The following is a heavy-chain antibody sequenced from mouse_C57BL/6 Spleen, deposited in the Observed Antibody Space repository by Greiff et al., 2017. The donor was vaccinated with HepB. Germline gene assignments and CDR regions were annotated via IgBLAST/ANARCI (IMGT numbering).Heavy chain of an antibody. CDR1: GFTFSSYA. Sequence: EVKVVESGGGLVKPGGSLKLSCAASGFTFSSYAMSWVRQTPEKRLEWVATISDGGSYTYYPDNVKGRFTISRDNAKNNLYLQMSHLKSEDTAMYYCARASITTTYFDYWGQGTTLTVSS. D-gene: IGHD1-1*01. CDR2: ISDGGSYT. V-gene: IGHV5-4*03. CDR3: ARASITTTYFDY. J-gene: IGHJ2*01.